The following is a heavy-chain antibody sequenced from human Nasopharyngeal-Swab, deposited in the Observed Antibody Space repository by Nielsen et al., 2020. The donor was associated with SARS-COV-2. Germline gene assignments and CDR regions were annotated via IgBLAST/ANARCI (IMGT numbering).Heavy chain of an antibody. CDR3: AGDRRITIFGVATPALPGAFDI. CDR2: IYYSGST. Sequence: WIRQPPGQGLEWIGYIYYSGSTNYNPPLKSRVTISVDTSKNQFSLKLSSVTAADTDVYYCAGDRRITIFGVATPALPGAFDIWGQGTMVTVSS. D-gene: IGHD3-3*01. J-gene: IGHJ3*02. V-gene: IGHV4-59*01.